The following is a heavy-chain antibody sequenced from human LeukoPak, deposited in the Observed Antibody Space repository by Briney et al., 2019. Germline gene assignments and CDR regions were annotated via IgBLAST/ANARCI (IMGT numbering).Heavy chain of an antibody. CDR1: GGTFSSYA. J-gene: IGHJ4*02. D-gene: IGHD5-18*01. CDR3: ARGGAMVTSGLDY. Sequence: SVKVSCTASGGTFSSYAISWVRQAPGQGLEWMGRIIPILGIANYAQKFQGRVTITADKSTSTAYMELSSLRSEDTAVYYCARGGAMVTSGLDYWGQGTLVTVSS. V-gene: IGHV1-69*04. CDR2: IIPILGIA.